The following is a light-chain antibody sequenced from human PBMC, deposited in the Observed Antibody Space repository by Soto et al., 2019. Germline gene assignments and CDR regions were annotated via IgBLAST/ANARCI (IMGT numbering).Light chain of an antibody. Sequence: QSVLTQPPSVSGAPGQRVTISCTGSSSNIGAGYDVHWYQQFPGTAPKLLIYANNNRPSGVPDRFSASKSGTSASLAITGLHAHYDAAYYCQSYDTHLIGVFATGTKLTVL. CDR3: QSYDTHLIGV. CDR2: ANN. J-gene: IGLJ1*01. CDR1: SSNIGAGYD. V-gene: IGLV1-40*01.